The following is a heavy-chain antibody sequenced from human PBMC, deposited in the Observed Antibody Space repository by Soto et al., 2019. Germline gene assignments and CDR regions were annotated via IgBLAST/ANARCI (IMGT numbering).Heavy chain of an antibody. D-gene: IGHD2-15*01. CDR2: INSDESST. J-gene: IGHJ3*02. V-gene: IGHV3-74*01. Sequence: GGSLRLSCAAAGFSVSTSHISWVRQAPGKGLEWVSRINSDESSTSYADSVKGRFTISRDNAKNALYLQMNSLTADDTAVYYCASRGLTPGAFAMWGQGAMVTVSS. CDR3: ASRGLTPGAFAM. CDR1: GFSVSTSH.